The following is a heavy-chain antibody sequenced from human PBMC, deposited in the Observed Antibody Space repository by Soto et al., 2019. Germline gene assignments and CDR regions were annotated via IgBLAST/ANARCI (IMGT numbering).Heavy chain of an antibody. Sequence: SETLSLTCAVSGGSISSSSYYWGWIRQPPGKGLEWIGSIFYSGSTYYNPSLKSRVTISVDTSKNQFSLKLSSVTAADTAVYYCATYYYDSSGYYHRAFDIWGQGTMVTVSS. CDR1: GGSISSSSYY. J-gene: IGHJ3*02. CDR3: ATYYYDSSGYYHRAFDI. V-gene: IGHV4-39*07. D-gene: IGHD3-22*01. CDR2: IFYSGST.